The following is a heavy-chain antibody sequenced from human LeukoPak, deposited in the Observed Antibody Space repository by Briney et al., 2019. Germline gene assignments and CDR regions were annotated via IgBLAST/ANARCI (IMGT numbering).Heavy chain of an antibody. J-gene: IGHJ4*02. D-gene: IGHD3-16*01. Sequence: QPGGSLRLSCAASGFTFSSYGMHWVRQAPGKGLEWVAFKQNDGSNEYYADSVKGRFTISRDNSKNMVYLQMNSLRAEDTAVYFCAKGQGLYFYSGDLLPFDYWGQGTLVTVSS. CDR1: GFTFSSYG. CDR3: AKGQGLYFYSGDLLPFDY. CDR2: KQNDGSNE. V-gene: IGHV3-30*02.